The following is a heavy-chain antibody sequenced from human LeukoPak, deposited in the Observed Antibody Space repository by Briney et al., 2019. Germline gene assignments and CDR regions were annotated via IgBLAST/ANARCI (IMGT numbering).Heavy chain of an antibody. CDR3: AREPRIVPYAFDI. CDR1: GGTFSSYA. D-gene: IGHD2-8*01. J-gene: IGHJ3*02. Sequence: SVKVSCKASGGTFSSYAISWVRQAPGQGLEWMGGIIPIFGTANYAQKFQGRVTITADESTSTAYMELSSLRSEDTAVYYCAREPRIVPYAFDIWGQGTMVTVSS. V-gene: IGHV1-69*01. CDR2: IIPIFGTA.